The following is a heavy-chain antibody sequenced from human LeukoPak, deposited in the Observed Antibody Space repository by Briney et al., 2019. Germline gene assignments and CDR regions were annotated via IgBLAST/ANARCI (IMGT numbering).Heavy chain of an antibody. D-gene: IGHD3-3*01. CDR2: INSDGRST. J-gene: IGHJ6*03. CDR1: GFTFSNYW. CDR3: ARTPNSYYDFWSGWEYYYYMDV. Sequence: GGSLRLSCAASGFTFSNYWMHWVRQAPGKGLVWVSRINSDGRSTNYADSVKGRFTISRDNSKNTLYLQMNSLRAEDTAVYYCARTPNSYYDFWSGWEYYYYMDVWGKGTTVTVSS. V-gene: IGHV3-74*01.